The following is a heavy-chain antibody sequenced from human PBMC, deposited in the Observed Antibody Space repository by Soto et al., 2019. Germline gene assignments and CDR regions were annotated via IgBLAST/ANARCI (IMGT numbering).Heavy chain of an antibody. V-gene: IGHV1-18*04. J-gene: IGHJ4*02. D-gene: IGHD3-9*01. Sequence: ASVKVSCKASGYTFNSDYIHWVRQAPGQGLEWMGWISGYTGNTNYAQKLQGRVTMTTDTSTSTAYMELRSLRSDDTAVYYCARGDQYFDWLPQSPYYFDYWGQGTLVTVSS. CDR2: ISGYTGNT. CDR1: GYTFNSDY. CDR3: ARGDQYFDWLPQSPYYFDY.